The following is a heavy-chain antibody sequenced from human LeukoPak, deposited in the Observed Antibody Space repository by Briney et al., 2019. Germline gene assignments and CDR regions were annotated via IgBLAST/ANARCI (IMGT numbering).Heavy chain of an antibody. CDR3: ARGSAYGGNHMGY. CDR2: IYYSGST. J-gene: IGHJ4*02. V-gene: IGHV4-59*01. D-gene: IGHD4-23*01. Sequence: PSETLSLTCTVSGGSISSYYWSWIRQPPGKGLEWIGYIYYSGSTNYNPSLKSRVTISVDTSKNHFSLKLSSVTAADTAVYYCARGSAYGGNHMGYWGQGTLVTVSS. CDR1: GGSISSYY.